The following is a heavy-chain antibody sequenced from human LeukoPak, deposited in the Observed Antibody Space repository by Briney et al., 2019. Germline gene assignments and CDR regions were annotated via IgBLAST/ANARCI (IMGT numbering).Heavy chain of an antibody. Sequence: SETLSLTCTVSGGSISTYYWSWIRQPPGKGLEWIGNIYYSGSTNYNPSLKSRVTISVDTSKNQFSLKLSSVTAADTAVYYCARGKGGSGSYYPWYFDYWGQGTLVTVSS. CDR3: ARGKGGSGSYYPWYFDY. CDR1: GGSISTYY. CDR2: IYYSGST. D-gene: IGHD3-10*01. J-gene: IGHJ4*02. V-gene: IGHV4-59*08.